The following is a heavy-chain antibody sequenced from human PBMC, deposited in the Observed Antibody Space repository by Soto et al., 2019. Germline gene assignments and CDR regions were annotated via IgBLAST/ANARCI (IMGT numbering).Heavy chain of an antibody. CDR1: GFTFSSYA. CDR3: AKFGFRGSGAPGSGSYGNDY. V-gene: IGHV3-23*01. D-gene: IGHD3-10*01. CDR2: ISGSGGST. J-gene: IGHJ4*02. Sequence: GGSLRLSCAASGFTFSSYAMSWVRQAPGKGLEWVSAISGSGGSTYYADSVKGRFTISRDNSKNTLYLQMNSLRAEDTAVYYCAKFGFRGSGAPGSGSYGNDYWGQGTLVTVSS.